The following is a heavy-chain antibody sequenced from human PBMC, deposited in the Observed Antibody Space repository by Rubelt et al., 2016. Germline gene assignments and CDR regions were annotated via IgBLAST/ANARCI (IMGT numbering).Heavy chain of an antibody. V-gene: IGHV3-33*06. Sequence: QVQLVESGGGVVQPGRSLRLSCAASGFTFSSYGMHWVRQAPGKGLEWVAVIWYVGINKYFVDSVKGRFTISRDNSKNTLYLQMNSLRAEDTAVYYCAKDSTDYWGQGTLVTVSS. D-gene: IGHD5/OR15-5a*01. CDR2: IWYVGINK. CDR1: GFTFSSYG. CDR3: AKDSTDY. J-gene: IGHJ4*02.